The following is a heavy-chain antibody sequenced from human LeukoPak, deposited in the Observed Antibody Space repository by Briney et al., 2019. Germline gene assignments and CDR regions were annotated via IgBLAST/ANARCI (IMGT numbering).Heavy chain of an antibody. D-gene: IGHD6-19*01. Sequence: QPGGSLRLSCTASGFTVSSSYMTWVRQAPGKGLEWVSLIYGGGGTFYPDSVKGRFTISRHNSENTLYLQMNNLRAEDTAVYYCARVGVGTVAGNFFDDWGQGTVVTVSS. V-gene: IGHV3-53*04. CDR1: GFTVSSSY. CDR2: IYGGGGT. J-gene: IGHJ4*02. CDR3: ARVGVGTVAGNFFDD.